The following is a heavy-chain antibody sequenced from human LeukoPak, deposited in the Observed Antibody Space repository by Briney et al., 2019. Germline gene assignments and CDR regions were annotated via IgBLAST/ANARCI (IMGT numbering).Heavy chain of an antibody. V-gene: IGHV4-4*07. Sequence: PSETLSLTCTVSGGSISSYYWSWIRQPAGKGLEWIGRIYTSGSTNYNPSLKSRVTMSVDTSKNQFSLKLSSVTAADTAVYYCARDGDYYDSSGFDYWGQGTLVTVSS. CDR3: ARDGDYYDSSGFDY. J-gene: IGHJ4*02. CDR1: GGSISSYY. D-gene: IGHD3-22*01. CDR2: IYTSGST.